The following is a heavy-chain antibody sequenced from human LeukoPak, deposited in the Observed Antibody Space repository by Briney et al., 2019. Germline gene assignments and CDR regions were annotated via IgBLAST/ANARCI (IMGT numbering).Heavy chain of an antibody. CDR2: MNPNNGGT. D-gene: IGHD3-10*01. V-gene: IGHV1-2*02. CDR1: GYTFTDYH. CDR3: TRGPRGYYFDY. Sequence: ASVTVSFKASGYTFTDYHMHWVRQAPGQGPAWMGWMNPNNGGTNYAQKFQGRVTMTRDTPISTAYMELSSLRSDDTAVYYCTRGPRGYYFDYWGQGTLVTVSS. J-gene: IGHJ4*02.